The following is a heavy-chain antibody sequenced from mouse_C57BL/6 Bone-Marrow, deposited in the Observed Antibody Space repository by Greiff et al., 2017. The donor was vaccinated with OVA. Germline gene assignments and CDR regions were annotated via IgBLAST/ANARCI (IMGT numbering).Heavy chain of an antibody. Sequence: QVQLQQPGAELVRPGSSVKLSCKASGYTFTSYWMHWVKQRPIQGLEWIGNIDPSDSDTHYNQKFKDKATLTVDKSSSTAYMQLSSLTSEDSSVYYCARENGSSYGYWGQGTTLTVSS. J-gene: IGHJ2*01. V-gene: IGHV1-52*01. D-gene: IGHD1-1*01. CDR2: IDPSDSDT. CDR3: ARENGSSYGY. CDR1: GYTFTSYW.